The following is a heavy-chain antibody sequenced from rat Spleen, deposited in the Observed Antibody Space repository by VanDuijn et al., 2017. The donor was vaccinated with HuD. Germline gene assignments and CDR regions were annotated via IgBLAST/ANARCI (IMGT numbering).Heavy chain of an antibody. CDR1: GFTFSDYN. Sequence: EVQLVESGGGLVQPGRSLKLSCAASGFTFSDYNMAWVRQAPKKGLEWVATIIYDGSRTFYRDSVKGRFTISRENAKSTLYLLMDSLRSEDTATYFCVRQDTSGYSNWFAYWGQGTLVTVSS. V-gene: IGHV5S10*01. CDR2: IIYDGSRT. D-gene: IGHD4-3*01. CDR3: VRQDTSGYSNWFAY. J-gene: IGHJ3*01.